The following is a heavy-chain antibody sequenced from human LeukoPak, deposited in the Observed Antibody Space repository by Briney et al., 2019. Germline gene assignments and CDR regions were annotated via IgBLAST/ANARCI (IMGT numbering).Heavy chain of an antibody. D-gene: IGHD6-19*01. V-gene: IGHV3-9*01. J-gene: IGHJ4*02. CDR3: AKARRGIEVAGGPY. Sequence: GGSLRLSCAASGFTFDDYAMHWVRQAPGKGLEWVSGISWNSGSIGYADSVKGRFTISRDNAKNSLYLQMNSLRAEDTAVYYCAKARRGIEVAGGPYWGQGTLVTVSS. CDR1: GFTFDDYA. CDR2: ISWNSGSI.